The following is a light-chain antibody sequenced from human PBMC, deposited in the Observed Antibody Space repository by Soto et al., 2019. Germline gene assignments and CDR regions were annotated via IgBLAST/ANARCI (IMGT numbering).Light chain of an antibody. CDR2: DVS. Sequence: QSALTQPRSVSGSPGQSVTISCTGTSSDVGDYNYVSWYQQYPGKAPKLVTYDVSKRPSGVPDRFSGSKSGNTASLTISGLQAEVEADYYCCSFASSYTFWVFGGGTKLTVL. V-gene: IGLV2-11*01. J-gene: IGLJ3*02. CDR1: SSDVGDYNY. CDR3: CSFASSYTFWV.